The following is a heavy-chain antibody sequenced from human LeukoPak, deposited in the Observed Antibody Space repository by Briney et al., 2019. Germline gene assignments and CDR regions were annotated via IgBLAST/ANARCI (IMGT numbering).Heavy chain of an antibody. V-gene: IGHV4-4*07. Sequence: SETLSLTCSVSGVSISNSYWSWIRQPAGKGLEWIGRIYSSGSTNYNPSLTSRVTISVDTSKNQFSLRLSSVTAADTAVYYCARDPPGWYYTFDVWGQGTMVTVSS. CDR2: IYSSGST. CDR3: ARDPPGWYYTFDV. J-gene: IGHJ3*01. CDR1: GVSISNSY. D-gene: IGHD6-19*01.